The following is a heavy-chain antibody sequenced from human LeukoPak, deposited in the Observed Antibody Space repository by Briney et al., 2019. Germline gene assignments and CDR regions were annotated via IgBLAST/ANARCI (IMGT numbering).Heavy chain of an antibody. CDR2: ISAYNGNT. CDR1: GYTFTSYG. V-gene: IGHV1-18*01. J-gene: IGHJ6*02. D-gene: IGHD3-10*01. CDR3: ARDVRFGELLEYYYYGMDV. Sequence: GASVKVSCKASGYTFTSYGISRVRQAPGQGLEWMGWISAYNGNTNYAQKLQGRVTMTTDTSTSTAYMELRSLRSDDTAVYYCARDVRFGELLEYYYYGMDVWGQGTTVTVSS.